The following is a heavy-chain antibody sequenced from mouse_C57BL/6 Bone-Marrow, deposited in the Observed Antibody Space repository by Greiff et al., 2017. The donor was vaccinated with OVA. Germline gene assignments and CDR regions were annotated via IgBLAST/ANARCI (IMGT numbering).Heavy chain of an antibody. CDR1: GFTFSSYG. CDR2: ISSGGSYT. Sequence: DVMLVESGGDLVKPGGSLKLSCAASGFTFSSYGMSWVRQTPDKRLEWVATISSGGSYTYYPDSVKGRFTISRDNAKNTLYLQMSSLKSEDTAMXYCARHGLDYWGQGTTLTVSS. V-gene: IGHV5-6*02. J-gene: IGHJ2*01. CDR3: ARHGLDY.